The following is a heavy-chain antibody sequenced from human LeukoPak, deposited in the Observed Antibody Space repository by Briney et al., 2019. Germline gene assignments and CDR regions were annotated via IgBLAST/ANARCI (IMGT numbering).Heavy chain of an antibody. V-gene: IGHV1-8*01. J-gene: IGHJ5*02. CDR3: ARGRMTYYYDSSGYPDWFDP. CDR1: GYTFTSYD. Sequence: ASVKVSCKASGYTFTSYDINWVRQATGQGLEWMGWMNPNSGNTGYAQKFQGRATMTRNTSISTAYMELSSLRSEDTAVYYCARGRMTYYYDSSGYPDWFDPWGQGTLVTVSS. CDR2: MNPNSGNT. D-gene: IGHD3-22*01.